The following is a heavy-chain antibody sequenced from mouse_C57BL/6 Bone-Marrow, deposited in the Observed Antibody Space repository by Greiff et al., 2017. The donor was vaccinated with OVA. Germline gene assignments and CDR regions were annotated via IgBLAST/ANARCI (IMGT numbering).Heavy chain of an antibody. V-gene: IGHV1-15*01. CDR1: GYTFTDYE. CDR2: IDPETGGT. Sequence: QVQLQQSGAELVRPGASVTLSCKASGYTFTDYEMHWVKQTHVHGLEWIGAIDPETGGTAYNQKFKGKAILTADKSSSTAYMELRSLTSEDSAVYDCTRGYSNYYAMDYWGQGTSVTVSS. CDR3: TRGYSNYYAMDY. D-gene: IGHD2-5*01. J-gene: IGHJ4*01.